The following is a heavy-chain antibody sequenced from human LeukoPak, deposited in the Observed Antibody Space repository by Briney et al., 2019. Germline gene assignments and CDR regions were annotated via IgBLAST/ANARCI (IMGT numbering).Heavy chain of an antibody. V-gene: IGHV3-23*01. J-gene: IGHJ4*02. CDR2: ISGSGGST. Sequence: GGSLRLSCAASGFTFSSYAMSWVRQAPGKGLEWVSAISGSGGSTYYADSVKGRFTISRDNSKNTLYLQMNSLRAEDTAVYYCARKTCGGDCPLDYWGQGTLVTVSS. CDR3: ARKTCGGDCPLDY. D-gene: IGHD2-21*02. CDR1: GFTFSSYA.